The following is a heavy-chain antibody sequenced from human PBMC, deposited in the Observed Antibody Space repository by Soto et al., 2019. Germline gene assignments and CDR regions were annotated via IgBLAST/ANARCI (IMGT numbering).Heavy chain of an antibody. CDR1: GGSFSGYY. CDR3: ARGLRIFGVVIRPNYFDY. J-gene: IGHJ4*02. D-gene: IGHD3-3*01. V-gene: IGHV4-34*01. CDR2: INHSGST. Sequence: QVQLQQWGAGLLKPSETLSLTCAVYGGSFSGYYWSWIRQPPGKGLEWIGAINHSGSTNYNPSLKSRVTISVDTSKNQFSLKLSSVTAADTAVYYCARGLRIFGVVIRPNYFDYWGQGTLVTVSS.